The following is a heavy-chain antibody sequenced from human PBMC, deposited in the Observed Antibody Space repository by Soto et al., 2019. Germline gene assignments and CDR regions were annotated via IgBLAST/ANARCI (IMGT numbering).Heavy chain of an antibody. Sequence: GASVKVSCKASGFTFTSSAVQWVRQARGQRLEWIGWIVVGSGNTNYAQKFQERVTITRDTSTSTAYMELSSLRSDDTAVYYCARVEQQLVTFDYWGQGTLVTVS. CDR2: IVVGSGNT. J-gene: IGHJ4*02. CDR1: GFTFTSSA. CDR3: ARVEQQLVTFDY. V-gene: IGHV1-58*01. D-gene: IGHD6-13*01.